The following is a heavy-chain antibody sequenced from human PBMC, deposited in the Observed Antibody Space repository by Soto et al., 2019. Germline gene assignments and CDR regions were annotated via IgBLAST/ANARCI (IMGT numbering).Heavy chain of an antibody. D-gene: IGHD2-15*01. Sequence: SETLSLTCTVSGGSISSYFGSWIRQPPGKGLEWIGYIYYSGSTNYNPSLKSRVTISVDTSKNQFSLKLSSVTAADTAVYYCARRVARRGYYYYYMDVWGKGTTVTVSS. CDR2: IYYSGST. CDR1: GGSISSYF. J-gene: IGHJ6*03. CDR3: ARRVARRGYYYYYMDV. V-gene: IGHV4-59*01.